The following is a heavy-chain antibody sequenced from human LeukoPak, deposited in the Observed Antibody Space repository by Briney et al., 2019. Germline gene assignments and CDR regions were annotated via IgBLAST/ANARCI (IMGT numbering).Heavy chain of an antibody. Sequence: SETLLTCTVSGGSISRYYWRWIRQPAGKGLEWIGRIYTSGSTNYNPSLKSRVTMSVDTSKNQFSLKLSSVTAADTAVYYCARDQPHWYFDLWGRGTLVTVSS. V-gene: IGHV4-4*07. CDR3: ARDQPHWYFDL. J-gene: IGHJ2*01. CDR1: GGSISRYY. CDR2: IYTSGST.